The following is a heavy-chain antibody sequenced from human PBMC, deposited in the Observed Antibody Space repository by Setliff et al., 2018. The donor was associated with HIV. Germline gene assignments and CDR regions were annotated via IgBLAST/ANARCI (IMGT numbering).Heavy chain of an antibody. CDR1: GVSISRADYY. CDR2: ISHTGSA. D-gene: IGHD6-6*01. CDR3: AGGLLSEFSSTWYRLDF. V-gene: IGHV4-31*03. J-gene: IGHJ4*02. Sequence: PSETLSLTCSVSGVSISRADYYWSWIRQHPGKGLEWTGYISHTGSAHYNSSLENRISMSLDTSNSEFSLKLSSVTAADTAVYFCAGGLLSEFSSTWYRLDFWGQGILVTVSS.